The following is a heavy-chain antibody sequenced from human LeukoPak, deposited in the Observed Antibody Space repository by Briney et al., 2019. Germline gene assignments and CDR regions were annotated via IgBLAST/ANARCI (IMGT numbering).Heavy chain of an antibody. J-gene: IGHJ4*02. CDR3: ARGGDILTGYYFDY. Sequence: VASVKVSCKASGGTFSSYAISWVRQDPGQGLEWMGGIIPIFGTANYAQKFQGRVTITADKSTSTAYMELSSPRSEDTAVYYCARGGDILTGYYFDYWGQGTLVTVSS. CDR1: GGTFSSYA. D-gene: IGHD3-9*01. V-gene: IGHV1-69*06. CDR2: IIPIFGTA.